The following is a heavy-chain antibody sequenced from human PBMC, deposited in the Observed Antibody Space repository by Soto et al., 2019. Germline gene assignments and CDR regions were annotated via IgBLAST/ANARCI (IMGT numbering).Heavy chain of an antibody. CDR2: IYYSGST. CDR1: GGSISSSSYY. J-gene: IGHJ4*02. Sequence: SETLSLTCTVSGGSISSSSYYWGWIRQPPGKGLEWIGSIYYSGSTYYNPSLKSRVTVSVDTSKNQFSLKLSSVTAADTAVYYCARWFGELLFDYWGQGTLVTVSS. CDR3: ARWFGELLFDY. V-gene: IGHV4-39*01. D-gene: IGHD3-10*01.